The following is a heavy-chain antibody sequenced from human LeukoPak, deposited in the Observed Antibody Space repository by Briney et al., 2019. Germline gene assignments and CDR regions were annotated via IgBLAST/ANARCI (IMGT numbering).Heavy chain of an antibody. D-gene: IGHD3-22*01. CDR2: IHPNSGGT. CDR1: GYTFTGYY. Sequence: ASVKVSCKASGYTFTGYYMHWVRQAPGQGLEWMGWIHPNSGGTKYAQRFQGRVTVTRDTSISTVYMELSRLRSDDTAVYYCARWGKYYYDSSGYYCWGQGTLVSVSS. CDR3: ARWGKYYYDSSGYYC. J-gene: IGHJ4*02. V-gene: IGHV1-2*02.